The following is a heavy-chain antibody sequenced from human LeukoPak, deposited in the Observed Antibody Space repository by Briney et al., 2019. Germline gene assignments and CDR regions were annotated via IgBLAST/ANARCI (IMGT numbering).Heavy chain of an antibody. Sequence: SETLSLTCTVSGGSISNYYWSWIRQPPGKGLEWIGYIYYSGSTNYNPSLKSRVTISVDTSKTQFSLKLSSVNAADTAVYYCARRVYTGDYYYGMDVWGQGTTVTVSS. CDR3: ARRVYTGDYYYGMDV. CDR1: GGSISNYY. V-gene: IGHV4-59*08. D-gene: IGHD6-13*01. J-gene: IGHJ6*02. CDR2: IYYSGST.